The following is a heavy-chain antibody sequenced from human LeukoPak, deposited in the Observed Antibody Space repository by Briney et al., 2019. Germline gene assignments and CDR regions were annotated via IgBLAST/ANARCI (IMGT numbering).Heavy chain of an antibody. V-gene: IGHV1-2*02. CDR1: GYTFTGYY. D-gene: IGHD6-19*01. CDR2: INPNSGGT. Sequence: AASVKVSCKASGYTFTGYYMHWVRQAPGQGLEWMGWINPNSGGTNYAQKFQGRVTMTRDTSISTAYMELSRLRSDDTAVYYCARGRQAVAGRRIDYWGQGTLVTVSS. J-gene: IGHJ4*02. CDR3: ARGRQAVAGRRIDY.